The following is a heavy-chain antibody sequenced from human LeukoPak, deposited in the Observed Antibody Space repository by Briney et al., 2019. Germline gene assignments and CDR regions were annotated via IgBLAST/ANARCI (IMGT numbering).Heavy chain of an antibody. CDR3: ARGRDMDV. CDR2: MNPKSGDT. Sequence: ASVKVSCKASGYIFIDYEINWVRQAPGQGREWMGWMNPKSGDTGYEQKFQGRVTITRESSISTVYMELSSLRSEDTALYYCARGRDMDVWGKGTSVTVSS. J-gene: IGHJ6*03. V-gene: IGHV1-8*02. CDR1: GYIFIDYE.